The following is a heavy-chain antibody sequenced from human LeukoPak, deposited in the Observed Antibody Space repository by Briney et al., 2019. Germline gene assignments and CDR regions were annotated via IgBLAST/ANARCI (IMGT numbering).Heavy chain of an antibody. Sequence: SGPTLVNPTQPLTLTCTFSGFSLSTSGVGVGWIRQPPGKALEWLALIYWDDDKRYSASLKSRLTITKDTSKNQVVLTMTNMDPVDTATYYCTYSRRSLVDYWGQGALVTVSS. V-gene: IGHV2-5*02. J-gene: IGHJ4*02. CDR2: IYWDDDK. CDR3: TYSRRSLVDY. CDR1: GFSLSTSGVG.